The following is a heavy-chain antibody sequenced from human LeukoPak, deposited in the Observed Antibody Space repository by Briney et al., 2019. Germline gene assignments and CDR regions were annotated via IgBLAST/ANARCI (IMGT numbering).Heavy chain of an antibody. D-gene: IGHD2-2*01. V-gene: IGHV4-34*01. CDR2: INHSGST. J-gene: IGHJ4*02. CDR1: GGSFSGYY. CDR3: ASAIVVVPAALGY. Sequence: SETLSLTCAVYGGSFSGYYWSWIRQPPGKGLEWIGEINHSGSTNYNPSLKSRVTISVDTSKNQFSLKLSSVTAADTAVYNCASAIVVVPAALGYWGQGTLVTVSS.